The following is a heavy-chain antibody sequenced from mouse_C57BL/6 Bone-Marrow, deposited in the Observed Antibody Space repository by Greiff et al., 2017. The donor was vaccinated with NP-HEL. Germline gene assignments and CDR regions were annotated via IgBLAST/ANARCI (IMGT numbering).Heavy chain of an antibody. CDR2: IDPSDSYT. D-gene: IGHD1-1*01. CDR3: ALLLPWYFDV. J-gene: IGHJ1*03. CDR1: GYTFTSYW. Sequence: QVQLQQPGAELVKPGASVKLSCKASGYTFTSYWMQWVKQRPGQGLEWIGEIDPSDSYTNYNQKFKGKATLTVDTSSSTAYMQLSSLTSEDSAVDYCALLLPWYFDVWGTGTTVTVSS. V-gene: IGHV1-50*01.